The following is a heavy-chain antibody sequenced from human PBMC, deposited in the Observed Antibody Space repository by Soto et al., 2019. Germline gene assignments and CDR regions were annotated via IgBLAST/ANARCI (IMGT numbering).Heavy chain of an antibody. D-gene: IGHD3-3*01. CDR2: INPSGGST. V-gene: IGHV1-46*01. CDR3: ARVGVEMATKPSNYFDY. Sequence: GASVKVSCKASGYTFTSYYMHWVRQAPGQGLEWMGIINPSGGSTSYAQKFQGRVTMTRDTSTSTVYMELSSLRSEDTAVYYCARVGVEMATKPSNYFDYWGQGTLVTVSS. J-gene: IGHJ4*02. CDR1: GYTFTSYY.